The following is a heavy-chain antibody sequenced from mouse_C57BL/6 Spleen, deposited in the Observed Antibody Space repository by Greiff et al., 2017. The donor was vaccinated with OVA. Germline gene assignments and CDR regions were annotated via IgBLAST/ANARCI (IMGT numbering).Heavy chain of an antibody. J-gene: IGHJ2*01. CDR3: ARSEDFWVDY. CDR1: GYTFTSYW. CDR2: IDPSDSYT. Sequence: QVQLQQPGAELVMPGASVKLSCKASGYTFTSYWMHWVKQRPGQGLEWIGEIDPSDSYTNYNQKFKGKSTLTVDKSSSTAYMQLSSLTSEDSAVYYCARSEDFWVDYGGQGTTLTVSS. V-gene: IGHV1-69*01. D-gene: IGHD4-1*01.